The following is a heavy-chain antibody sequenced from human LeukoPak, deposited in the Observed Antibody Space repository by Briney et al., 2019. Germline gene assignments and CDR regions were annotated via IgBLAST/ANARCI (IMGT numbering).Heavy chain of an antibody. CDR1: GFIFSTYG. J-gene: IGHJ3*01. Sequence: GGSLRPSCAASGFIFSTYGMHWVRQAPGKGLEWVAVIWYDGSNKYYADSVKGRFTISRDNSKNTLNLLMNNLRAEDTAVYYCARAVGPFDFWGQGTMVTVSA. CDR2: IWYDGSNK. CDR3: ARAVGPFDF. V-gene: IGHV3-33*01.